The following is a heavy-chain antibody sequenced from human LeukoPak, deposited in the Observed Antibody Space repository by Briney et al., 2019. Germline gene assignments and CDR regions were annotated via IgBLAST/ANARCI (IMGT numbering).Heavy chain of an antibody. Sequence: KSSETLSLTCTVSGDSLSGSSVYYWDWIRQPPGKGLEWIGSIYYRGNTYYNPSLESRVSISMDTSKNQFSMKLRSVTAADTAVYFCARARYQYDNWFYPWGQGTLVTVSS. CDR3: ARARYQYDNWFYP. J-gene: IGHJ5*02. CDR1: GDSLSGSSVYY. V-gene: IGHV4-39*07. CDR2: IYYRGNT. D-gene: IGHD2-15*01.